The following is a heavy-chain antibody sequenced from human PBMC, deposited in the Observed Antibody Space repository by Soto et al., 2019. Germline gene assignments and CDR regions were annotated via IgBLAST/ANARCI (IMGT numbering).Heavy chain of an antibody. CDR1: GFNLSHPW. D-gene: IGHD3-9*01. CDR2: IKSKTDGGTA. Sequence: GGSLRLSCVASGFNLSHPWITWVRQAAGKGLEWVGRIKSKTDGGTADYAAPVKGRATISRDDSKNTVYLQMNSLKTEDTAVYYCTTGIYYDILTGYHNVAYWGQGALVTVSS. J-gene: IGHJ4*02. V-gene: IGHV3-15*01. CDR3: TTGIYYDILTGYHNVAY.